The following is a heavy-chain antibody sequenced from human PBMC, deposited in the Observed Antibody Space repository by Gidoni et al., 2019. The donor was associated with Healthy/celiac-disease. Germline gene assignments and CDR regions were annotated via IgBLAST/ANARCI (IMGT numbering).Heavy chain of an antibody. V-gene: IGHV3-30*18. CDR1: GFTFRSYG. D-gene: IGHD6-13*01. CDR3: AKDQIYIAAAGTHLDY. Sequence: QVQLVESGGGVVQHGRSLRLSCAAAGFTFRSYGMHWVRQAPGKGLEWVAVISYDGSNKYYADSVKGRFTISRDNSKNTLYLQMNSLRAEDTAVYYCAKDQIYIAAAGTHLDYWGQGTLVTVSS. J-gene: IGHJ4*02. CDR2: ISYDGSNK.